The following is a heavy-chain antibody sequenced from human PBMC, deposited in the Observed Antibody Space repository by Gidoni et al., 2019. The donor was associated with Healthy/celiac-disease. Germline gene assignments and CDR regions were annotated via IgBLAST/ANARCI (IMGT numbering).Heavy chain of an antibody. Sequence: EVQLVESGGGLVHTGRSLRLSCAASGFTFDDSAMHWVRQAPGKGLECVSGISCNSGSIGYADSVKGRFTISRDNAKNSLYLQMNSLRAEDTALYYCAKDPSDYGGSLFDYWGQGTLVTVSS. CDR1: GFTFDDSA. CDR3: AKDPSDYGGSLFDY. J-gene: IGHJ4*02. CDR2: ISCNSGSI. V-gene: IGHV3-9*01. D-gene: IGHD4-17*01.